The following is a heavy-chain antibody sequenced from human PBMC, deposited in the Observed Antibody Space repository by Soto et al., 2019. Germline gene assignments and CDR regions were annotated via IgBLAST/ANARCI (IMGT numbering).Heavy chain of an antibody. V-gene: IGHV3-30*18. CDR1: GFTFSSYG. Sequence: QVQLVESGGGVVQPGRSLRLSCAASGFTFSSYGMHWVRQAPGKGLEWVAVISYDGSNKYYADSVKGRFTISRDNSKNTLYLQMNSLRAEDTAVYYCAKDLFFGVVITQCDAFDIWGQGTMVTVSS. CDR3: AKDLFFGVVITQCDAFDI. J-gene: IGHJ3*02. D-gene: IGHD3-3*01. CDR2: ISYDGSNK.